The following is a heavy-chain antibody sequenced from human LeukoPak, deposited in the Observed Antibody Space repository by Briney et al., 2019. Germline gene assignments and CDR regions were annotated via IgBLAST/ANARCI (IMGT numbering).Heavy chain of an antibody. D-gene: IGHD1-7*01. Sequence: SETLSLTCAVYGGSFSGYYWSWIRQPPGKGLEWIGEINHSGSTNYNPSLKSRVTISVDTSKNQFSLKLSSVTAADPAVYYCARSYRITGTMGVDHYYYYMDVWGRGTTVTVSS. V-gene: IGHV4-34*01. CDR2: INHSGST. CDR1: GGSFSGYY. J-gene: IGHJ6*03. CDR3: ARSYRITGTMGVDHYYYYMDV.